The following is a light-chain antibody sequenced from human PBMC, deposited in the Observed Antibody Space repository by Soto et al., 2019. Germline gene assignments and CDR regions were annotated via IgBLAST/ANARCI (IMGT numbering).Light chain of an antibody. J-gene: IGKJ5*01. CDR2: GAS. Sequence: EIVMTQSPATLSVSPGERATLSCRASQSVSSNLAWYQQKPGQAPRLLIYGASTRATGIPARFSGSGSGTEFTRTISSLQFEDFAVYYCQQSGITFGQGTRLEIK. CDR1: QSVSSN. CDR3: QQSGIT. V-gene: IGKV3-15*01.